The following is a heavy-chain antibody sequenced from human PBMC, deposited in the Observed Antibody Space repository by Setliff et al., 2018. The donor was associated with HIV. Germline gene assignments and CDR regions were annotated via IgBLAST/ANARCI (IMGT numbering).Heavy chain of an antibody. J-gene: IGHJ5*02. V-gene: IGHV3-7*03. Sequence: PGGSLRLSCAASGFTFNNYWIIWVRQAPGKGLEWVANINQDGSHKYYVDSVKGRFTISRDNAKNSLYMQMNSLRAEDTAVYYCAKCGGTCWHNFFGPWGQGTLVTVSS. CDR1: GFTFNNYW. CDR2: INQDGSHK. CDR3: AKCGGTCWHNFFGP. D-gene: IGHD2-15*01.